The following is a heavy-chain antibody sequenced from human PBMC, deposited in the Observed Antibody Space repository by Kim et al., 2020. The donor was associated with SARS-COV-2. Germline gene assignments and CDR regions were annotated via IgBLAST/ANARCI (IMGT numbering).Heavy chain of an antibody. Sequence: GGSLRLSCTVSGFNFNSYSMNWVRHAPGKGLEWVSYISSSSNTVYDAGSVRGLFTISIDNAKNSLFRQRNSLRDEDTAVYYCARCPLSMTMVRGMITTTLFYYYNMDAWGQGSTVPVTS. V-gene: IGHV3-48*02. CDR2: ISSSSNTV. CDR1: GFNFNSYS. J-gene: IGHJ6*02. CDR3: ARCPLSMTMVRGMITTTLFYYYNMDA. D-gene: IGHD3-10*01.